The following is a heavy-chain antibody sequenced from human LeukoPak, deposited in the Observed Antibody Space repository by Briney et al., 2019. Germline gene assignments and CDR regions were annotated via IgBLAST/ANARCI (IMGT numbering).Heavy chain of an antibody. CDR2: IYYSGTA. CDR3: ARHQYYDFWSGSFNWFDP. V-gene: IGHV4-31*03. J-gene: IGHJ5*02. CDR1: GGSINSGGYY. Sequence: PSETLSLTCTVSGGSINSGGYYWSWIRQHPGKGLEWIGYIYYSGTAYYNPSLKSRVTISVDTSKNQFSLKLSSVTAADTAVYYCARHQYYDFWSGSFNWFDPWGQGTLVTVSS. D-gene: IGHD3-3*01.